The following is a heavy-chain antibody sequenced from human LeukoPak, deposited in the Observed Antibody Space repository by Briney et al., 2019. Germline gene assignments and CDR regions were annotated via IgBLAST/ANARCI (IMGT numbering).Heavy chain of an antibody. CDR2: INHSGST. Sequence: SETLSLTCAVYGGSFSGYYWSWIRQPPGKGLEWIGEINHSGSTNYNPSLKSRVTISVDTSKNQFSLKLSSVTAADTAVYYCAREAYDSWSGSRVENWFDPWGQGTLVTVSS. V-gene: IGHV4-34*01. CDR3: AREAYDSWSGSRVENWFDP. D-gene: IGHD3-3*01. CDR1: GGSFSGYY. J-gene: IGHJ5*02.